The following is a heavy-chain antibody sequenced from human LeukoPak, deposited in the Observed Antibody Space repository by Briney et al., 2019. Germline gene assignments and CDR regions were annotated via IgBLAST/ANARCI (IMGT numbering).Heavy chain of an antibody. CDR3: ARAESITIFGVVIIGAFDI. CDR1: GGSISSYY. D-gene: IGHD3-3*01. J-gene: IGHJ3*02. CDR2: IYYSGST. V-gene: IGHV4-59*12. Sequence: SETLSLTCTVSGGSISSYYWSWIRQPPGKGLEWLGYIYYSGSTNYNPSLKSRVTISVDTSKNQFSLKLSSVTAADTAVYYCARAESITIFGVVIIGAFDIWGQGTMVTVSS.